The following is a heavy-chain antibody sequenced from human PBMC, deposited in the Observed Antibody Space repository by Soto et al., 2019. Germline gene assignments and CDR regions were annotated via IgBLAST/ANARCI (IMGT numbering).Heavy chain of an antibody. CDR2: IYYIGST. V-gene: IGHV4-61*01. Sequence: SETLSLTCTVSGGSVSSGIYYWSWIRHPPGKGLEWIGYIYYIGSTNYNPSLKSRVTISVDTSKNQFSLKLSSVTAADTAVYYCARDARDYYYYYGTDVWGKGTTVTVYS. J-gene: IGHJ6*04. CDR3: ARDARDYYYYYGTDV. CDR1: GGSVSSGIYY.